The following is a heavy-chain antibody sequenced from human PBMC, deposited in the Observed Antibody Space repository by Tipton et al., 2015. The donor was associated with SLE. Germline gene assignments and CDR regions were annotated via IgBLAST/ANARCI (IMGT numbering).Heavy chain of an antibody. Sequence: QSGAEVKKPGESLKISCQASGYTFAIQWIAWVRQMPGKGLEWMGSIYPDDSDTRYSPSFQGQVTISADKSIDTAYLQWTNLKASDTAMYYCARRVEQQLVSNWFDPWGQGTLVTVSS. V-gene: IGHV5-51*03. D-gene: IGHD6-13*01. CDR2: IYPDDSDT. CDR3: ARRVEQQLVSNWFDP. J-gene: IGHJ5*02. CDR1: GYTFAIQW.